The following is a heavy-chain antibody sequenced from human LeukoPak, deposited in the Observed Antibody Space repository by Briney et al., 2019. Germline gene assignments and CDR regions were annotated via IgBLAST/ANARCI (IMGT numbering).Heavy chain of an antibody. CDR2: IYTSGNT. V-gene: IGHV4-61*02. D-gene: IGHD1-26*01. CDR1: GGSISIGNYY. CDR3: ARYTRGRNGMDV. Sequence: SETLSLTCSVSGGSISIGNYYWSWIRQPAGKGLEWIGRIYTSGNTNYNPSLKSRVTISIDTSKNQLSLRLTSVTAADTAVYYCARYTRGRNGMDVWGQGTTVTVSS. J-gene: IGHJ6*02.